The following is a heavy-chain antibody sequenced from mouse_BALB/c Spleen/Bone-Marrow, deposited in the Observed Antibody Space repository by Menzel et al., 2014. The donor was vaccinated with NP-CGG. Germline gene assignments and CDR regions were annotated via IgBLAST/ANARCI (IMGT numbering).Heavy chain of an antibody. CDR1: GYSFXGYY. CDR2: ISCYNGAT. Sequence: LVKTGASVKISCKASGYSFXGYYMHWVKQSHGKSLEWIGYISCYNGATSYNQKFKGKATFTVDTSSSXAYMQFNSLTSEDSAVYYCARTPYKSYWYFDVWGAGTTVTVSS. V-gene: IGHV1S34*01. J-gene: IGHJ1*01. CDR3: ARTPYKSYWYFDV.